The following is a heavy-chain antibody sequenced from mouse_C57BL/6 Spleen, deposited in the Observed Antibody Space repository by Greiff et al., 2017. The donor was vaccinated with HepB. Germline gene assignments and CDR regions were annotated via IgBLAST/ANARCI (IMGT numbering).Heavy chain of an antibody. CDR2: IDPSDSYT. CDR1: GYTFTSYW. J-gene: IGHJ3*01. CDR3: ARHGLGFAY. Sequence: VQLQQPGAELVKPGASVKLSCKASGYTFTSYWMQWVKQRPGQGLEWIGEIDPSDSYTNYNQKFKGKATLTVDKSSSTVYMELSRLTSEDSAVYFCARHGLGFAYWGQGTLVTVSA. V-gene: IGHV1-50*01. D-gene: IGHD1-1*01.